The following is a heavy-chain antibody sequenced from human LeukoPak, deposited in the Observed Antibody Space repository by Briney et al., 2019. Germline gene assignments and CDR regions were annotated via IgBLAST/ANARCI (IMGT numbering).Heavy chain of an antibody. V-gene: IGHV3-21*01. CDR3: ARDLSRGGVTPPGAFDI. J-gene: IGHJ3*02. D-gene: IGHD2-21*02. Sequence: KAGGSLRLSCAASGFTFSSYSMNWVRQAPGKGLEWVSSISSSSSYIYYADSVKGRFTISRDNAKNSLYLQMNSLRAEDTAVYYCARDLSRGGVTPPGAFDIWGQGTMVTVSS. CDR1: GFTFSSYS. CDR2: ISSSSSYI.